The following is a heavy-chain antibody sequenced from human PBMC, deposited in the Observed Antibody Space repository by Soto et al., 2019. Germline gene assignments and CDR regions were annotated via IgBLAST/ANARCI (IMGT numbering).Heavy chain of an antibody. D-gene: IGHD2-8*01. V-gene: IGHV3-23*01. J-gene: IGHJ4*01. CDR2: ISSNGFNT. Sequence: GGSLRLSCTASGLNLDSPYSHGLTWVRQSPGMGPEWVSTISSNGFNTHYAESVQGWFTISKDASRNTVQLHMNSLRADDTATYFCVSWVSAHFDYWGHGTPVTVSS. CDR3: VSWVSAHFDY. CDR1: GLNLDSPYSHG.